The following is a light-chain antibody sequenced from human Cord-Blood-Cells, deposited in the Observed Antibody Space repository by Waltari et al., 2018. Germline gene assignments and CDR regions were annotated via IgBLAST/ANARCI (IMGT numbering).Light chain of an antibody. CDR3: QQYDNLPIT. CDR1: QDISNY. Sequence: DIALTQSTSSLSASVADRVTITCQASQDISNYLNWYQQKPGKAPKLPIYDASNLETGVPSRFSGSGSGTDFTFTISSLQPEDIATYYCQQYDNLPITFGQGTRLEIK. CDR2: DAS. V-gene: IGKV1-33*01. J-gene: IGKJ5*01.